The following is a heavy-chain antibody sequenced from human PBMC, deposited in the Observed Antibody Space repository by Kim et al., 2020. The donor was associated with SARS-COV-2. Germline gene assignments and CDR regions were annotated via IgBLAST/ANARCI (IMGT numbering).Heavy chain of an antibody. CDR1: GFTFSSYA. D-gene: IGHD6-19*01. J-gene: IGHJ4*02. Sequence: GGSLRLSCAASGFTFSSYAMSWIRQAPGKGLESVSAISDSGGGTYYAGSVKGRFTISRDNSKNTLYLQMNSLRAEDTAIYYCAKVTWDGLDDYWGQGTL. CDR2: ISDSGGGT. V-gene: IGHV3-23*01. CDR3: AKVTWDGLDDY.